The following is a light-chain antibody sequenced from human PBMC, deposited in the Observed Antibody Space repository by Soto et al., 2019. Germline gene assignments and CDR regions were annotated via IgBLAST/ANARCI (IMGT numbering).Light chain of an antibody. J-gene: IGKJ1*01. CDR1: QSISSN. CDR2: AAS. Sequence: DLQMTQYLSSLSASVGDRFTITCRASQSISSNLNWYQQKPGKAPKLLIYAASNLQSGVPSTFSGSGSGTDFTLTSSSLQPEDFATYYCQQSHSIPWTFGQGTKVDI. V-gene: IGKV1-39*01. CDR3: QQSHSIPWT.